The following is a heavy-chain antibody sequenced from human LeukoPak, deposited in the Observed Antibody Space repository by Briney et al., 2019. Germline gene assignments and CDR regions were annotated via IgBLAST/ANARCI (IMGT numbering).Heavy chain of an antibody. Sequence: SVKVSCKASGGTFSSYAISWVRQAPGQGLEWMGGIIPIFGTANYAQKFQGRVTITADESTSTAYMELSSLRSEDTAVYYCARVLTLRRDGYKNNYYYYYMDVWGKGTTVTISS. J-gene: IGHJ6*03. CDR1: GGTFSSYA. CDR2: IIPIFGTA. V-gene: IGHV1-69*13. D-gene: IGHD5-24*01. CDR3: ARVLTLRRDGYKNNYYYYYMDV.